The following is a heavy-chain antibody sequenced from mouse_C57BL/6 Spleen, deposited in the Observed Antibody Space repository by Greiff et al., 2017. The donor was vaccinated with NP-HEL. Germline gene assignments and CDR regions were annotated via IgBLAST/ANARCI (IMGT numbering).Heavy chain of an antibody. CDR2: IYPGDGDT. CDR3: ARSEFAY. J-gene: IGHJ3*01. V-gene: IGHV1-82*01. Sequence: VQLQQSGPELVKPGASVKISCKASGYAFSSSWMNWVKQRPGKGLEWIGRIYPGDGDTNYNGKFKGKATLTADKSSSTAYMQLSSLTSEDAAVYFCARSEFAYWGQGTLVPVS. CDR1: GYAFSSSW.